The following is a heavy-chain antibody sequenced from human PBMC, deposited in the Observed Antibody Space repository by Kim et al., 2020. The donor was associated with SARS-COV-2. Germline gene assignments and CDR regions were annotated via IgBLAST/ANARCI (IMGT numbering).Heavy chain of an antibody. CDR3: ARGYGYFDY. CDR2: NK. Sequence: NKYYADSVKGRFTISRDNSKNTLYLQMNSLRAEDTAVYYCARGYGYFDYWGQGTLVTVSS. D-gene: IGHD4-17*01. J-gene: IGHJ4*02. V-gene: IGHV3-30-3*01.